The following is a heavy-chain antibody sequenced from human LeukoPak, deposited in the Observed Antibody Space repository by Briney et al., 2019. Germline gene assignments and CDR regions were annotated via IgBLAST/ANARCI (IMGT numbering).Heavy chain of an antibody. J-gene: IGHJ6*02. V-gene: IGHV3-23*01. CDR1: GFTFSSYA. CDR2: ISGSGGST. Sequence: GGSLRLSCAASGFTFSSYAMSWVRQAPGKGLEWVSAISGSGGSTYYADSVKGRFTISRDNSKNTLYLQMNSLRAEDTAVYYCAKDKYSSSWYYYYYGMDVWGQGTTVTVSS. D-gene: IGHD6-13*01. CDR3: AKDKYSSSWYYYYYGMDV.